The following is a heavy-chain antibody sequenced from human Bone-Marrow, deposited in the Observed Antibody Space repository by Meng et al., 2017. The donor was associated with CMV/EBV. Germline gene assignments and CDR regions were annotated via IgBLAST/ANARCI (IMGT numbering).Heavy chain of an antibody. V-gene: IGHV3-30*04. CDR1: GFTFSSYA. J-gene: IGHJ4*02. D-gene: IGHD3-3*01. CDR2: ISYDGSNK. CDR3: AKERYDFWSGYSYFFDY. Sequence: LKISCAASGFTFSSYAMHWVRQAPGKGLEWVAVISYDGSNKYYADSVKGRFTISRDNSKNTLYLQMNSLRAGDTAVYYCAKERYDFWSGYSYFFDYWGQGTLVTVSS.